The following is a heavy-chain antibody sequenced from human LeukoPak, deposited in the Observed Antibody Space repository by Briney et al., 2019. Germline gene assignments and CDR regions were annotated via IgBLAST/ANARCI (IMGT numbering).Heavy chain of an antibody. V-gene: IGHV3-23*01. D-gene: IGHD3-10*01. CDR3: AKGRGYYYGSGSWGIYFDY. J-gene: IGHJ4*02. Sequence: GGSLRLSCAASGFTFSSYAMSWVRQAPGKGLEWVSAISGSGGSTYYADSVKGRFTISRDNSKNTLYLQMNSLRAEDTAVYCCAKGRGYYYGSGSWGIYFDYWGQGTLVTVSS. CDR2: ISGSGGST. CDR1: GFTFSSYA.